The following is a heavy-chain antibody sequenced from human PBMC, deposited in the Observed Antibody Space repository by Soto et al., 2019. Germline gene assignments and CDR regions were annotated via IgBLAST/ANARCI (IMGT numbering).Heavy chain of an antibody. D-gene: IGHD3-10*01. V-gene: IGHV4-30-4*01. Sequence: SETLSLTCTVSGGSISSGDYYWSWIRQPPGKGLEWIGYIYYSGSTYYNPSLKSRVTISVDTSKNQFSLKLSSVTAADTAVYYCARGYYGSGSFKDWFDTWGQGTLVTVSS. J-gene: IGHJ5*02. CDR2: IYYSGST. CDR3: ARGYYGSGSFKDWFDT. CDR1: GGSISSGDYY.